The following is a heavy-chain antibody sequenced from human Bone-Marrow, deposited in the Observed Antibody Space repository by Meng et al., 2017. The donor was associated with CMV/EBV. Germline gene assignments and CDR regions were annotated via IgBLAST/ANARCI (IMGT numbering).Heavy chain of an antibody. J-gene: IGHJ4*02. CDR2: IRYDGSNK. V-gene: IGHV3-30*02. CDR1: GFTFSSYG. Sequence: GESLKISCAASGFTFSSYGMDWVRQAPGKGLEWVAFIRYDGSNKYFADSVKGRFTISRDNSKNTLYLQMNSLRAEDTAVYYCARDRLGTYRYCSSTSCPKPLDYWGQGTLVTVSS. D-gene: IGHD2-2*01. CDR3: ARDRLGTYRYCSSTSCPKPLDY.